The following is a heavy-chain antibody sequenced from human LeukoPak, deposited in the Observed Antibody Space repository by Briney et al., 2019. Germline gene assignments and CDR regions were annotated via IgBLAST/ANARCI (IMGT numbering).Heavy chain of an antibody. Sequence: GGSLRLSCAASGFTFSSYAMSWVRQALGKGLEWVSAISGSGGSTYYADSVEGRFTISRDNSKNTLYLQMNSLRAEDTAVYYCAKDRDYDILTGFSAVDYWGQGTLVTVSS. V-gene: IGHV3-23*01. CDR3: AKDRDYDILTGFSAVDY. CDR2: ISGSGGST. D-gene: IGHD3-9*01. CDR1: GFTFSSYA. J-gene: IGHJ4*02.